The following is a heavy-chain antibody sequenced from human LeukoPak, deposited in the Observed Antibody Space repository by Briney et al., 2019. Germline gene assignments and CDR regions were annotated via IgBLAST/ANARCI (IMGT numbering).Heavy chain of an antibody. CDR1: GGSISSYY. V-gene: IGHV4-34*01. CDR3: ATLDSSGYDY. D-gene: IGHD3-22*01. CDR2: INHSGST. Sequence: SETLSLTCTVSGGSISSYYWSWIRQPPGKGLEWIGEINHSGSTNYNPSLKSRVTISVDTSKNQFSLKLSSVTAADTAVYYCATLDSSGYDYWGQGTLVTVSS. J-gene: IGHJ4*02.